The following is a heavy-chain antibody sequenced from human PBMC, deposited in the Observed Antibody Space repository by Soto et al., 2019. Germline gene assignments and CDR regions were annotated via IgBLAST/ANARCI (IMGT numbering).Heavy chain of an antibody. J-gene: IGHJ4*02. CDR3: ARESEDLTSNFDY. Sequence: LRLSCAASGFTFTRYSMNWVRQAPGKGLERVSSISSTTNYIYYGDSMKGRFTISRDNAKNSLYLEMNSLRAEDTAVYYCARESEDLTSNFDYWGQGTLVTVSS. CDR2: ISSTTNYI. CDR1: GFTFTRYS. V-gene: IGHV3-21*06.